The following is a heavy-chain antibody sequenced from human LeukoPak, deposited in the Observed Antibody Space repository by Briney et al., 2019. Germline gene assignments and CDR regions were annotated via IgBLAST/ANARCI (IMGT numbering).Heavy chain of an antibody. J-gene: IGHJ4*02. V-gene: IGHV3-11*01. CDR2: ISRDGTTI. D-gene: IGHD3-10*01. CDR1: GFTFSDYG. Sequence: GGTLRLSCAASGFTFSDYGMSWVRQAPGKGLEWVSYISRDGTTIYYADSVKGRFTISRDNAKNSLFLQMSSLRAEDTAVYYCARSSQYGSGADYWGQGTLVTVYS. CDR3: ARSSQYGSGADY.